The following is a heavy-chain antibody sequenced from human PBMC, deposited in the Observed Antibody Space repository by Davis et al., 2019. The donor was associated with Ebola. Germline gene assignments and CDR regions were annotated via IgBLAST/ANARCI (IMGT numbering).Heavy chain of an antibody. V-gene: IGHV6-1*01. CDR1: GNSVSFNSAG. Sequence: HSQTLSLTCALSGNSVSFNSAGWNWIRQSPSRGLEWLGRTYYNSKWYSDYAVSVKSRITINPDTSKNQFSLQLNSVTPEDTALYYCARGWLRTGMDVWGEGTTVTVSS. D-gene: IGHD5-18*01. CDR2: TYYNSKWYS. CDR3: ARGWLRTGMDV. J-gene: IGHJ6*03.